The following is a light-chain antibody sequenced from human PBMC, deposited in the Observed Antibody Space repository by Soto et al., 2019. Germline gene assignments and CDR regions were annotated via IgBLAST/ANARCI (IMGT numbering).Light chain of an antibody. J-gene: IGLJ2*01. CDR1: SSDIGSYNY. Sequence: QSVLTQPRSVSGSPGQSVTISCTGTSSDIGSYNYVSWYQQHPGKAPKLMIYDVSERPSGVPDRFSGSKSGNTASLTISGLQAEDDADYYCCSYAGSYTFVVFGGGTKVTVL. CDR2: DVS. CDR3: CSYAGSYTFVV. V-gene: IGLV2-11*01.